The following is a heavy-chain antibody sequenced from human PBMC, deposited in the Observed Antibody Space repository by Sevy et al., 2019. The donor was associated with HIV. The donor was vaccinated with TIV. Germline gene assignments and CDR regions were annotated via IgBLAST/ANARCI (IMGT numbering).Heavy chain of an antibody. Sequence: GSLRLSCAASGFTFSSYAMHWVRQAPGKGLEWVAVISYDGSNKYYADSVKGRFTISRDNSKNTLYLQMNSLRAEDTAVYYCARERQRIYSSSWFDYWGQGTLVTVSS. J-gene: IGHJ4*02. CDR3: ARERQRIYSSSWFDY. CDR2: ISYDGSNK. V-gene: IGHV3-30*04. D-gene: IGHD6-13*01. CDR1: GFTFSSYA.